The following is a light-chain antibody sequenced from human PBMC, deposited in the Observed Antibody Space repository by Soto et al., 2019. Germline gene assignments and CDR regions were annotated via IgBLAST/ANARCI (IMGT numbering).Light chain of an antibody. J-gene: IGKJ1*01. V-gene: IGKV1-39*01. CDR3: QQSYSTPT. CDR1: QSISSY. CDR2: AAS. Sequence: DIQMTQSPSSLSASVGDRVTITCRASQSISSYLNWYQQKPGKAPKLLIYAASSLQSGVPSRFSGSGSGTEFTLTISSLQPEDFATYYCQQSYSTPTFCQGTKVEIK.